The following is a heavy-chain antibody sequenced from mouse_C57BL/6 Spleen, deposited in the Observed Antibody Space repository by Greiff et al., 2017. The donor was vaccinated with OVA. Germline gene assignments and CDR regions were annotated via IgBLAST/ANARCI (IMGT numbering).Heavy chain of an antibody. Sequence: EVKLMESGEGLVKPGGSLKLSCAASGFTFSSYAMSWVRQTPEKRLEWVAYISSGGDYIYYADTVKGRFTISRDNARNTLYLQMSSLKSEDTAMYYCTRPYYSNYGYFDVWGTGTTVTVSS. V-gene: IGHV5-9-1*02. CDR3: TRPYYSNYGYFDV. D-gene: IGHD2-5*01. J-gene: IGHJ1*03. CDR1: GFTFSSYA. CDR2: ISSGGDYI.